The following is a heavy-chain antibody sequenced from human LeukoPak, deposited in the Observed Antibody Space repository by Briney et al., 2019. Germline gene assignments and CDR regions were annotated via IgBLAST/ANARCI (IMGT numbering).Heavy chain of an antibody. CDR2: ISYDGSNK. J-gene: IGHJ3*02. V-gene: IGHV3-30-3*01. D-gene: IGHD1-26*01. CDR3: AREGAEQAFDI. Sequence: PGGSLRLSCAASGFTFSSYAMHWVRQAPGKGLEWVAVISYDGSNKYYADSVKGRFTISRDNSKNTLYLQMNNLRAEDTAVYYCAREGAEQAFDIWGQGTMVTVSS. CDR1: GFTFSSYA.